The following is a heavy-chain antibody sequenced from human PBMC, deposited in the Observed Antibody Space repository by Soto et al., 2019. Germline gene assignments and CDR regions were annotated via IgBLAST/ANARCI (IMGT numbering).Heavy chain of an antibody. Sequence: ASVKVSCKASGGTFSSYAISWVRQAPGQGLEWMGGIIPIFGTANYAQKFQGRVTITADESTSTAYMELSSLRSEDTAVYYCATKPEYSGYELCDPFDYWGQGTLVTVSS. CDR1: GGTFSSYA. J-gene: IGHJ4*02. CDR3: ATKPEYSGYELCDPFDY. D-gene: IGHD5-12*01. CDR2: IIPIFGTA. V-gene: IGHV1-69*13.